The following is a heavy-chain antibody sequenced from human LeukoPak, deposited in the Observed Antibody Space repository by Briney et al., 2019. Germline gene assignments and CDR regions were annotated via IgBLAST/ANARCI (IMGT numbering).Heavy chain of an antibody. CDR1: GGSISGSSYY. V-gene: IGHV4-39*07. Sequence: SETLSLTCTVSGGSISGSSYYWGWIRQPPGKGLEWIGSIYYSGSTYYNPSLKSRVTISVDTSKNQFSLKLSSVTAADTAVYYCARGGLYYDFWSGINQPGTNWFDPWGQGTLVTVSS. D-gene: IGHD3-3*01. J-gene: IGHJ5*02. CDR3: ARGGLYYDFWSGINQPGTNWFDP. CDR2: IYYSGST.